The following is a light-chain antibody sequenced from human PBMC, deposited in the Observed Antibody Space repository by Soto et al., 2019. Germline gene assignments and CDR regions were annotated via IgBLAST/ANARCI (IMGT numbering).Light chain of an antibody. V-gene: IGLV2-23*01. Sequence: QSALTQPASVSGSPGQSITISCTGTSSDVGSYNLVSWYQQHPGKAPKLMIYEGSKRPSGVSNRFSGSKSGNTASLTISGLQAEDEVDYYCCSYAGSSTVVFGGGTQLTV. CDR1: SSDVGSYNL. CDR2: EGS. CDR3: CSYAGSSTVV. J-gene: IGLJ2*01.